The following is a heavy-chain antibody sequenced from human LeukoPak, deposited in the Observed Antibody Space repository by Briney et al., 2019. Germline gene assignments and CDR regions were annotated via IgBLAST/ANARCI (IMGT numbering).Heavy chain of an antibody. Sequence: PGGSLRLSCAASGFTFSSYAMHWVRQAPGKGLEWVAVISYDGSNKYYADSVKGRFTISRDNSKNTLYLQMNSLRAEDTAVYYCVGYISWYYLDYWGQGTLVTVSS. J-gene: IGHJ4*02. V-gene: IGHV3-30*03. D-gene: IGHD6-13*01. CDR3: VGYISWYYLDY. CDR2: ISYDGSNK. CDR1: GFTFSSYA.